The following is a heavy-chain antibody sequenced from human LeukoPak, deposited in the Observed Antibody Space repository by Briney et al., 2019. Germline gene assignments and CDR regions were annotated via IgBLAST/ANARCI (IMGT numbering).Heavy chain of an antibody. CDR1: GCTFTSYG. CDR3: ARDVWSGYYQYYYYYGMDV. D-gene: IGHD3-3*01. V-gene: IGHV1-18*01. J-gene: IGHJ6*02. Sequence: ASVKVSCKASGCTFTSYGISWVRQAPGQGLEWMGWISAYNGDTNYAQKLQGRVTMTTDTSTSTAYMELRSLRSDDTAVYYCARDVWSGYYQYYYYYGMDVWGQGTTVTVSS. CDR2: ISAYNGDT.